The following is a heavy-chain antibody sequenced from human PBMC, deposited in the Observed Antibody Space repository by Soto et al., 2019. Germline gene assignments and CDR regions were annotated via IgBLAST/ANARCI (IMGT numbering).Heavy chain of an antibody. Sequence: GGSLRLSCAASGFTFSSYSMNWVRQAPGKGLEWVSYISSSSSTIYYADSVKGRFTISRDNAKNSLYLQMNSLRAEDTAVYYCAREEYSSGWSRNDAFDIWGQGTMVTVSS. V-gene: IGHV3-48*01. CDR3: AREEYSSGWSRNDAFDI. J-gene: IGHJ3*02. CDR2: ISSSSSTI. CDR1: GFTFSSYS. D-gene: IGHD6-19*01.